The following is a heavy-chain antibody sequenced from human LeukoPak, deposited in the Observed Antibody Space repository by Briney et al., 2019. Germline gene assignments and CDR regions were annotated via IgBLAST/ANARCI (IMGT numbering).Heavy chain of an antibody. J-gene: IGHJ3*02. Sequence: PGGSLRLSCAASGFTFSTYSMNWVRQAPGKGLEWISYVKSSGTTRYYADSVRGRFTVSRDNAKNSLSLQMDSLRDEDTAVYYCTRDRDIFDIWGQVTMATVSS. CDR1: GFTFSTYS. CDR3: TRDRDIFDI. CDR2: VKSSGTTR. D-gene: IGHD3-10*01. V-gene: IGHV3-48*02.